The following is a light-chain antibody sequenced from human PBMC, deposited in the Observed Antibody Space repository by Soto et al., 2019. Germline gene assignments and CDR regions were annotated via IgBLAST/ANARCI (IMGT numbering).Light chain of an antibody. CDR1: QSISKF. J-gene: IGKJ2*01. Sequence: EIVLTQSPATLSLSPGERATLSCRASQSISKFLAWYQQKPGQAPRLLIYDAYNRAPGIPARFRGSGSGTDFTLTISSLEPEDFAVYYCQHRSNWPAYTFAQGTKVEIK. V-gene: IGKV3-11*01. CDR3: QHRSNWPAYT. CDR2: DAY.